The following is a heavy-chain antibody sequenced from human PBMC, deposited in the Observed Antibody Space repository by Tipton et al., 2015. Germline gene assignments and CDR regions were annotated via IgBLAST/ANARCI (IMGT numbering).Heavy chain of an antibody. CDR3: AKDGGSGYDSSGYYKELGH. J-gene: IGHJ4*02. D-gene: IGHD3-22*01. V-gene: IGHV3-30*18. Sequence: SLRLSCAASGFTFSRSGMHWARQAPGKGLEWVAAISEDGTKIHYADSVRGRFIIARDNFKNTVDLQMNSLRAEDTAVYYCAKDGGSGYDSSGYYKELGHWGQGTLVTVSS. CDR2: ISEDGTKI. CDR1: GFTFSRSG.